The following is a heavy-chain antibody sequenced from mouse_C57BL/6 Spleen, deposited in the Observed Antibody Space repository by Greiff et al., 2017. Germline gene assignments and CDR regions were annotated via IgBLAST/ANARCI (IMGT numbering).Heavy chain of an antibody. Sequence: QVHVKQSGAELARPGASVKMSCKASGYTFTSYTMHWVKQRPGQGLEWIGYINPSSGYTKYNQKFKDKATLTADKSSSTAYMQLSSLTSEDSAVYYCARSPSSYYFDYWGQGTTLTVSS. J-gene: IGHJ2*01. CDR1: GYTFTSYT. CDR2: INPSSGYT. D-gene: IGHD1-1*01. V-gene: IGHV1-4*01. CDR3: ARSPSSYYFDY.